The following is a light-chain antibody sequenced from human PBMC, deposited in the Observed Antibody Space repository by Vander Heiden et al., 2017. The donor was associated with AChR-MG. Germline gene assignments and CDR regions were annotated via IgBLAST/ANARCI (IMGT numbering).Light chain of an antibody. V-gene: IGLV2-14*03. CDR3: NSDTGTNTLV. Sequence: HSALTQPAAVSGSVGQSNTISCPGTTSDVGAYNYVSCYQQHPGNAPKLMIYDVSERPAGVSNRFSGSKSGNTASLTISGRQAEDEADYYCNSDTGTNTLVFGGGTKLTVL. CDR2: DVS. CDR1: TSDVGAYNY. J-gene: IGLJ3*02.